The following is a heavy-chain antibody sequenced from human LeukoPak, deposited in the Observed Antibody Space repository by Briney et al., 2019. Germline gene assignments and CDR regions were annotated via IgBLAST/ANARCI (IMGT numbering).Heavy chain of an antibody. CDR2: ISYDGSNK. D-gene: IGHD3-22*01. CDR3: AKDFPSSGYYYDSSGYTLRSAFDI. Sequence: PGGSLRLSCAASGFTFSSYGMHWVRQAPGKGLEWVTVISYDGSNKYYADSVKGRFTISRDNSKNTLYLQMNSLRAEDTAVYYCAKDFPSSGYYYDSSGYTLRSAFDIWGQGTMVTVSS. V-gene: IGHV3-30*18. CDR1: GFTFSSYG. J-gene: IGHJ3*02.